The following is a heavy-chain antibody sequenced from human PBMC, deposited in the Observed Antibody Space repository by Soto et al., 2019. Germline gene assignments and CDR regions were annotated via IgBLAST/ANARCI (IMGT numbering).Heavy chain of an antibody. CDR1: GYSFAGYW. V-gene: IGHV5-10-1*01. Sequence: RESLKISCKGSGYSFAGYWITWVRQKPGKGLEWMGRIDPSDSQTYYSPSFRGHVTISVTKSITTVFLQWSSLRASDTAMYYCARQIYDSDTGPNFQYYFDSWGQGTPVTVSS. D-gene: IGHD3-22*01. CDR3: ARQIYDSDTGPNFQYYFDS. CDR2: IDPSDSQT. J-gene: IGHJ4*02.